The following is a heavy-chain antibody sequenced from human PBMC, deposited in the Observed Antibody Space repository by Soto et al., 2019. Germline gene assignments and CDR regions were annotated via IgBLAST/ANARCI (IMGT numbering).Heavy chain of an antibody. Sequence: DAQLVESGGGLVQPGKSLRLSCVASGFTFEDHTMHWVRQAPGRGLEWVSCISWNSGIIGYADSVKGRFTISRDNAKNSLYLRMDSLRPADTAVYYCTKDTHSPSGYFEAFDVWGQGTKVTVSS. CDR1: GFTFEDHT. CDR3: TKDTHSPSGYFEAFDV. D-gene: IGHD3-22*01. CDR2: ISWNSGII. J-gene: IGHJ3*01. V-gene: IGHV3-9*01.